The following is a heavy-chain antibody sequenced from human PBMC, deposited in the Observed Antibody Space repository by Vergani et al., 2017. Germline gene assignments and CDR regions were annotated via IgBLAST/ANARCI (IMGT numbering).Heavy chain of an antibody. CDR1: GGTFSSYA. D-gene: IGHD2-2*02. Sequence: QVQLVQSGAEVKKPGSSVKVSCKASGGTFSSYAISWVRQAPGQGLEWMGGIIPIFGTANYAQKFQGRVTITADESTSTAYMELSSLRSEDTAVYYCAGEGVAYCSSTSCYTHWFDPWGQGTLVTVSS. CDR2: IIPIFGTA. CDR3: AGEGVAYCSSTSCYTHWFDP. J-gene: IGHJ5*02. V-gene: IGHV1-69*01.